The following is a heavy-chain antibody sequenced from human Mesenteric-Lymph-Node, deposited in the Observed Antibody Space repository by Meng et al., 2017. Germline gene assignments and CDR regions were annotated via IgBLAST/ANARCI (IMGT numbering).Heavy chain of an antibody. CDR1: GGSISSSNW. V-gene: IGHV4-4*02. CDR2: IYQSGGN. CDR3: ARGGPTISSGYFDL. J-gene: IGHJ2*01. Sequence: QVQLQESGPGLVKPSGTLSLTCAVSGGSISSSNWWTWVRQPPGKGLEWIGEIYQSGGNNYNPSLKSRVTISVDKSKNHFSLRLSSVTAADTAVYYCARGGPTISSGYFDLWGRGTLVTVSS. D-gene: IGHD1-26*01.